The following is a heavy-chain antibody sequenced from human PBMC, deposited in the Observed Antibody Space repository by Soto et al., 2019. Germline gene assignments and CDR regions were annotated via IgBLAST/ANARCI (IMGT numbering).Heavy chain of an antibody. CDR1: GGSISSGGYS. Sequence: SETLSLTCAVSGGSISSGGYSWSWIRQPPGKGLEWIGYIYHSGSTYYNPSLKSRVTISADRSKNQFSLKLSSVTAADTAVYYCARGGYSYGRYFDPWGQGTLVTVSS. CDR2: IYHSGST. J-gene: IGHJ5*02. D-gene: IGHD5-18*01. V-gene: IGHV4-30-2*01. CDR3: ARGGYSYGRYFDP.